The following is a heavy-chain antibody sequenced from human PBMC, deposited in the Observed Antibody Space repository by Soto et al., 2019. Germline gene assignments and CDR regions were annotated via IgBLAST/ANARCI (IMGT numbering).Heavy chain of an antibody. V-gene: IGHV1-18*04. Sequence: VASVKVSCKASGYTFTSYGISWVRQAPGQGLEWMGWISAYNGNTNYAQKLQGRVTMTTDTSTSTAYMELRSLRSGDTAVYYCARDCSGGSCYTGSGLFDYWGQGTLVTVSS. CDR1: GYTFTSYG. CDR3: ARDCSGGSCYTGSGLFDY. D-gene: IGHD2-15*01. CDR2: ISAYNGNT. J-gene: IGHJ4*02.